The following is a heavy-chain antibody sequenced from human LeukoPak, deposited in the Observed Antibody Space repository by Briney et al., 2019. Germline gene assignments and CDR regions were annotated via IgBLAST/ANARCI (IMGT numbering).Heavy chain of an antibody. CDR1: GFTFSNYN. Sequence: GGSLRLSCADSGFTFSNYNMNWVRQAPGKAMEWVSSITSSGTYTFYADSVKGRFTISRDNAKNSLYLQMDCLGPEDTAVYYCARDPYSGNYGTYYYYYMDVWGKGTTVTISS. CDR3: ARDPYSGNYGTYYYYYMDV. J-gene: IGHJ6*03. D-gene: IGHD1-26*01. V-gene: IGHV3-21*01. CDR2: ITSSGTYT.